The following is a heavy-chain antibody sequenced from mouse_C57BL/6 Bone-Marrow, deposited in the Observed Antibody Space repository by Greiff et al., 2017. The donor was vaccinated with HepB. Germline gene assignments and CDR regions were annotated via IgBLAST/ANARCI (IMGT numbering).Heavy chain of an antibody. V-gene: IGHV15-2*01. CDR1: DSEVFPIAY. CDR3: ARGTMVTTYPAY. CDR2: ILPSIGRT. Sequence: VQLQQSGSELRSPGSSVKLSCKDFDSEVFPIAYMSWVRQKPGHGFEWIGGILPSIGRTIYGEKFEDKATLDADTLSNTAYLDLNSLTSEYSAIYYCARGTMVTTYPAYWGQGTLVTVSA. D-gene: IGHD2-2*01. J-gene: IGHJ3*01.